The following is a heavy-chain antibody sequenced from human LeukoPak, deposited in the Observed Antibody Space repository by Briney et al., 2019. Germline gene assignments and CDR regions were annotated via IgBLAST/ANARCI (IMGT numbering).Heavy chain of an antibody. J-gene: IGHJ3*02. CDR1: GGSFSGYY. V-gene: IGHV4-59*01. CDR3: ARRMAYYYGSEAFDI. Sequence: SETLSLTCAVYGGSFSGYYWSWIRQPPRKGLEWIGNIHYSGSTNYNPSLKSRVTISVDRSKNQFSLKLNSVTAADTAVYYCARRMAYYYGSEAFDIWGQGTMVTVSS. D-gene: IGHD3-10*01. CDR2: IHYSGST.